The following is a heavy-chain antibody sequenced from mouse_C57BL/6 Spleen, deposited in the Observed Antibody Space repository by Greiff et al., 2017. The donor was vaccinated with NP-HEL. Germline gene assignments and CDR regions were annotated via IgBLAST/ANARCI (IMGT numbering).Heavy chain of an antibody. V-gene: IGHV1-26*01. J-gene: IGHJ2*01. CDR3: ARNHYKDY. CDR2: INPNNGGT. D-gene: IGHD2-12*01. CDR1: GYTFTDYY. Sequence: VQLQQSGPELVKPGASVKISCKASGYTFTDYYMNWVKQSHGKSLEWIGDINPNNGGTSYNQKFKGKATLTVDKSSSTAYMELRSLTSEDSAVYYCARNHYKDYWGQGTTLTVSS.